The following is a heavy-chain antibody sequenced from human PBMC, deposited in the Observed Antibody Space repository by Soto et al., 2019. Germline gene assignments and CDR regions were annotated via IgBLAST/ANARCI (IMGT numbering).Heavy chain of an antibody. V-gene: IGHV3-7*03. J-gene: IGHJ2*01. D-gene: IGHD2-21*02. CDR2: IRQDGGDK. Sequence: GASLRLSCAASGFTFSNYWMGWVRQAPGKGLEWVANIRQDGGDKRDLDSVKGRFTISRDNAQNSLYLQMNSLRAEDTAVYYCAXIDCGGNCYSRSWYFDIWGRCTLVTVSS. CDR3: AXIDCGGNCYSRSWYFDI. CDR1: GFTFSNYW.